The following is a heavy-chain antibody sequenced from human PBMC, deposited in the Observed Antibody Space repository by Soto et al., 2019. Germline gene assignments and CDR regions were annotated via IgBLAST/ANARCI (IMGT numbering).Heavy chain of an antibody. CDR1: GDTFSRYA. V-gene: IGHV1-69*01. D-gene: IGHD1-7*01. Sequence: QVQLVQSGAEVKKPGSSVKVSCKASGDTFSRYAISWVRQAPGQGLEWMGGIIPIFHKAKYAQKFQGRVTITADESTTTAYMELSSLRSEDTAVYYCARDPNSNYGENWFDPWGQGTLVTVSS. CDR2: IIPIFHKA. CDR3: ARDPNSNYGENWFDP. J-gene: IGHJ5*02.